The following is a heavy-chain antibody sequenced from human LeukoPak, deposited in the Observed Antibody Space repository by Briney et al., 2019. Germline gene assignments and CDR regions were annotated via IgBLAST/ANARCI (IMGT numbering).Heavy chain of an antibody. CDR2: IYYSGST. J-gene: IGHJ4*02. V-gene: IGHV4-59*01. D-gene: IGHD6-19*01. Sequence: SETLSLTCTVSGASISSYYWSWIRQPPGKGLEWIGYIYYSGSTNYNPSLKSRVTISVDTSKNQFSLKLSSVTAADTAVYYCASYDKTGYSSGFDYWGQGTLVTVSS. CDR1: GASISSYY. CDR3: ASYDKTGYSSGFDY.